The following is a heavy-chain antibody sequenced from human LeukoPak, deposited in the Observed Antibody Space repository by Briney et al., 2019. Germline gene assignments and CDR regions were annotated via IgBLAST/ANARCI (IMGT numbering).Heavy chain of an antibody. CDR2: INHSGST. CDR3: ATQVTYYYDSSGYSLDY. CDR1: GGSFSGYY. V-gene: IGHV4-34*01. D-gene: IGHD3-22*01. J-gene: IGHJ4*02. Sequence: PSETLSLTCAVYGGSFSGYYWSWIRQPPGKGLEWIGEINHSGSTNYNPSLKSRVTISVDTSKNQFSLKLSSVTAADTAVYYCATQVTYYYDSSGYSLDYWGQGTLVTVSS.